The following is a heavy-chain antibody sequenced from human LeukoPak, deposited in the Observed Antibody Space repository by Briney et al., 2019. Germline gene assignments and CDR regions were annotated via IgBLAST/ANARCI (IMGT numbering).Heavy chain of an antibody. CDR3: ARERRSGTYYYFDY. V-gene: IGHV4-61*08. Sequence: PSETLSLTCAVSGGSISSGGYSWSWSRQPPGKGLEWIGYIAYSGSTNYNPSLKSRVSMSVHTSKNQFSLKLSSVTAADTAVYYCARERRSGTYYYFDYWGQGILVTVSS. CDR1: GGSISSGGYS. J-gene: IGHJ4*02. CDR2: IAYSGST. D-gene: IGHD3-10*01.